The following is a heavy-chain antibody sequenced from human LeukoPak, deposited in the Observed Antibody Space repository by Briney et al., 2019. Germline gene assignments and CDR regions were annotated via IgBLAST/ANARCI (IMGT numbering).Heavy chain of an antibody. Sequence: ASVKVSCKASGYTFTSYAMHWVRQAPGQRLEWMGWINAGNGNTKYSQKFQGRVTITRDTSASTAYMELSSLRSEDTAVYYCARANPSYGSGSYYHYYYGMDVWGKGTTVTVSS. V-gene: IGHV1-3*01. D-gene: IGHD3-10*01. CDR1: GYTFTSYA. CDR3: ARANPSYGSGSYYHYYYGMDV. J-gene: IGHJ6*04. CDR2: INAGNGNT.